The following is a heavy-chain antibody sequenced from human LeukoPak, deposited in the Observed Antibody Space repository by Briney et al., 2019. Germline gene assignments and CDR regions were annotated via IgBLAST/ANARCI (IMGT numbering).Heavy chain of an antibody. CDR1: GGSISSYY. V-gene: IGHV4-59*01. CDR2: IYYSGST. Sequence: PSETLSLTCTVSGGSISSYYWSWIRQPPGKGLEWIGYIYYSGSTKYNPSLRSRIPISVDTSKNQFSLKLSSVTAADTAVYYCARGYYDSSGYSLPFDYWGQGTLVTVSS. CDR3: ARGYYDSSGYSLPFDY. J-gene: IGHJ4*02. D-gene: IGHD3-22*01.